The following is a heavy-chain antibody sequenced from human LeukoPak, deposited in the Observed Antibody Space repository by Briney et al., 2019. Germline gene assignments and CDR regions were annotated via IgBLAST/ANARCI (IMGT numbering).Heavy chain of an antibody. CDR2: ISYDGSNK. D-gene: IGHD6-13*01. CDR1: GFTFSSYG. V-gene: IGHV3-30*18. Sequence: PGRSLRLSCAASGFTFSSYGMHWVRQAPGKGLEWVAVISYDGSNKYYADSVKGRFTISRDNSKNTLYLQMNSLRAEDTAVYYCAKVPYSSSWYWFDPWGQGTLVTVSS. J-gene: IGHJ5*02. CDR3: AKVPYSSSWYWFDP.